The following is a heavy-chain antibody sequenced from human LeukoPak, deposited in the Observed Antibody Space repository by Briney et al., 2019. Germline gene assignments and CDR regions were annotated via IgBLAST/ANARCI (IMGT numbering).Heavy chain of an antibody. V-gene: IGHV3-23*01. J-gene: IGHJ4*02. CDR2: ISDSGDNT. CDR1: GCTFSTYV. D-gene: IGHD3-10*01. Sequence: GGSLRLSCAASGCTFSTYVMSWVRQPPGKGLEWVSSISDSGDNTYYADSVKGRFTISRDNSKNPLYLQLNSLRVEDTALYNCTKDQKNTGWYGEWIGSFWGQGTLVTVSS. CDR3: TKDQKNTGWYGEWIGSF.